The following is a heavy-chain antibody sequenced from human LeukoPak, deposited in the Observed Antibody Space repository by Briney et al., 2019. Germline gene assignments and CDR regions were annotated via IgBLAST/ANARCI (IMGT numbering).Heavy chain of an antibody. CDR2: ISAYNGNT. CDR1: GYTFTSYG. V-gene: IGHV1-18*01. Sequence: GASVKVSCKASGYTFTSYGISWVRQAPGQGLEWMGWISAYNGNTNYAQKLQGRVTMTTDTSTSTAYMELRSLRSDDTAVYYCTRDLVATILWDRVQSNWFDPWGQGTLVTVSS. D-gene: IGHD5-12*01. J-gene: IGHJ5*02. CDR3: TRDLVATILWDRVQSNWFDP.